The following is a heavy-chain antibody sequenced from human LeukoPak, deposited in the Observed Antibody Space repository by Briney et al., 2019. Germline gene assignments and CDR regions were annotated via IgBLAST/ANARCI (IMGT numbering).Heavy chain of an antibody. Sequence: GESLKISCKGSGFTFTNYWIGWVRQMPGKGLEWMGVIYPRDSDTRYSPSFQGQVTISADKSISTAYLQWSSLKASDTAMYYCARRSALTYAFDIWGQGTMVTVSS. CDR1: GFTFTNYW. CDR2: IYPRDSDT. J-gene: IGHJ3*02. CDR3: ARRSALTYAFDI. V-gene: IGHV5-51*01.